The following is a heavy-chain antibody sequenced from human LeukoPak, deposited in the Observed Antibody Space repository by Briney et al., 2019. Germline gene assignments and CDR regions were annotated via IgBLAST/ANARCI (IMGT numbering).Heavy chain of an antibody. Sequence: ASVKVSCKASGYTFTSYDINWVRQATGQGLEWMGWMNPNSGNTGYAQKFQGRVTMTEDTSTDTAYMELSSLRSEDTAVYYCATQKYSSGWYRWGQGTLVTVSS. V-gene: IGHV1-8*02. D-gene: IGHD6-19*01. CDR2: MNPNSGNT. J-gene: IGHJ4*02. CDR3: ATQKYSSGWYR. CDR1: GYTFTSYD.